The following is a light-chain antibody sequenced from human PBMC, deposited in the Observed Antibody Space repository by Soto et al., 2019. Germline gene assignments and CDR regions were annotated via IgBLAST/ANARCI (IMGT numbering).Light chain of an antibody. Sequence: SLADLAGQRTFISCRSSRSVLHSNGYNYLDWYLQKPGQSPQLLIYLGSNRASGVPDRFSGSGSGTDFTLNIRRVDSEYVGVHYCVQALQAVGTFGQGTKVDI. CDR2: LGS. J-gene: IGKJ1*01. V-gene: IGKV2-28*01. CDR3: VQALQAVGT. CDR1: RSVLHSNGYNY.